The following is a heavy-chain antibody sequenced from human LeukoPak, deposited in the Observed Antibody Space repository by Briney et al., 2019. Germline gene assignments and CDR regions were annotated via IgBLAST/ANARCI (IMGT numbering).Heavy chain of an antibody. CDR1: GGSISSANYS. J-gene: IGHJ5*02. D-gene: IGHD3-3*01. CDR2: IYYSGST. CDR3: ARHSSDFWTGYYFGNWFDP. Sequence: SETLSLTCTVSGGSISSANYSWGWIRQPPGKGLEWIATIYYSGSTYYNPSLKSRVAISVDTSENQFSLKLTSVTAADSAVYFCARHSSDFWTGYYFGNWFDPWGQGTLVTVSS. V-gene: IGHV4-39*01.